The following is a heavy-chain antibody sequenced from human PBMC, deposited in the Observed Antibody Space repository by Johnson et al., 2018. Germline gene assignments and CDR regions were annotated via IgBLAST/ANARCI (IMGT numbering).Heavy chain of an antibody. CDR2: IWYDGSTK. CDR1: GFNFSNYG. J-gene: IGHJ6*02. D-gene: IGHD3-16*01. Sequence: VQLVESGGGVVQXGRSLRISCAASGFNFSNYGIHWVRQAPGKGMEWVGVIWYDGSTKYYGDAVKGRFTISRDNSQNTLNLQMTSLRAEDKAVDYCARDGDGLDVWGQGTTVTVSS. CDR3: ARDGDGLDV. V-gene: IGHV3-33*01.